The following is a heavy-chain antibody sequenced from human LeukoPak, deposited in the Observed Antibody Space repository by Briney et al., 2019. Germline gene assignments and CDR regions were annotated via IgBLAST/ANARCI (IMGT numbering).Heavy chain of an antibody. V-gene: IGHV4-39*02. CDR1: GGSISSSSYY. D-gene: IGHD3-22*01. CDR2: IFYSGST. Sequence: SETLSLTCTVSGGSISSSSYYWDWIRQPPGKGLEWIASIFYSGSTYYNPSLKSRVTISVDTSKNQFSLKLSSVTAADTAVYYCARDFRWGSGYYLYYFDYWGQGTLVTVSS. J-gene: IGHJ4*02. CDR3: ARDFRWGSGYYLYYFDY.